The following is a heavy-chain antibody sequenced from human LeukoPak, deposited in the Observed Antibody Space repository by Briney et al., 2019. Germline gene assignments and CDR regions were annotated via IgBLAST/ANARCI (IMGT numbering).Heavy chain of an antibody. CDR3: ARELRRITIFGVASFGTYFDY. Sequence: GGSLRLSCAASGFTFSSYWMSWVRQAPGKGLEWVANIKQDGSEKYYVDSVKGRFTISRDNAKNSLYLQMNSLRAEDTAVYYCARELRRITIFGVASFGTYFDYWGRGTLVTFSS. CDR2: IKQDGSEK. CDR1: GFTFSSYW. D-gene: IGHD3-3*01. J-gene: IGHJ4*02. V-gene: IGHV3-7*01.